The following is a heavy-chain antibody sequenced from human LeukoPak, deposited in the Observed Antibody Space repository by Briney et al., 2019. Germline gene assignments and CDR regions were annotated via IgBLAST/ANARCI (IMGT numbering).Heavy chain of an antibody. J-gene: IGHJ4*02. CDR2: ISYDGSNK. CDR3: ASTDIVVVPAAGRRGY. Sequence: PGRSLRLSCAASGFTFSSYAMHWVRQAPGKGLEWVAVISYDGSNKYYADSVKGRFTISRDNSKNTLYLQMNSLRAEDTAVYYCASTDIVVVPAAGRRGYWGQGTLVTVSS. D-gene: IGHD2-2*01. V-gene: IGHV3-30-3*01. CDR1: GFTFSSYA.